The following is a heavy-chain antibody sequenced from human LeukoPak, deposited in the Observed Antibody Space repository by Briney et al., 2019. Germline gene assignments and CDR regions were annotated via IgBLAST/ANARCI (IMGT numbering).Heavy chain of an antibody. J-gene: IGHJ4*02. V-gene: IGHV4-59*01. CDR2: IYYSGST. D-gene: IGHD1-20*01. CDR3: ASMNIGANWNPAWLSDY. Sequence: PSETLSLTCTVSGGSFRTYYWSWIRQPPGKGLEWIGYIYYSGSTNYNPSLKSRVTISVDTSKNQFSLKLSSVTAADTAVYYCASMNIGANWNPAWLSDYWGQGTLVTVSS. CDR1: GGSFRTYY.